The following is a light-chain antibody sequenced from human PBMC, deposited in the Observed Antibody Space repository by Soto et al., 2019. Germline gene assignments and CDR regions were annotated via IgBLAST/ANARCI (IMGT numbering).Light chain of an antibody. CDR3: QQNHSPPPIT. V-gene: IGKV1-39*01. CDR1: QSITRF. Sequence: DIQMTQSPSSLSASVGDRVTITCRASQSITRFLNWYQQKPGKAPKLLIYAASSLESGVPSRFSGSGSGTDFTLTISSLQPEDFATYYCQQNHSPPPITFGQGTKVDIK. J-gene: IGKJ1*01. CDR2: AAS.